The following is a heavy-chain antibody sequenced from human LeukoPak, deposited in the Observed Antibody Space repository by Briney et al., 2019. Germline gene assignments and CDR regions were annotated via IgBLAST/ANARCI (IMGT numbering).Heavy chain of an antibody. CDR2: ISYDGINK. J-gene: IGHJ4*02. CDR3: ARSGGGYSSGYFY. D-gene: IGHD6-19*01. CDR1: GFTFSNYG. V-gene: IGHV3-30*03. Sequence: GGSLRLSCAASGFTFSNYGMHWARQAPGKGLEWVAVISYDGINKYYADSVKGRFTISRDNSKNTLYLLMNSLRAEDTAVYYCARSGGGYSSGYFYWGQGTLVTVSS.